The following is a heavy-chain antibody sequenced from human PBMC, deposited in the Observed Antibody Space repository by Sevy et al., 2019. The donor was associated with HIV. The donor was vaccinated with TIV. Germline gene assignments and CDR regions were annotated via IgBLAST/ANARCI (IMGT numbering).Heavy chain of an antibody. CDR1: GFTFSSYG. J-gene: IGHJ2*01. D-gene: IGHD1-26*01. CDR2: IFYDGTNK. CDR3: ARESGSNWYFDL. Sequence: GGSLRLSCAASGFTFSSYGMHWVRQAPGKGLEWVAVIFYDGTNKYYVDSVKGRFTISRDNSKNTLYLQMNSLRAEDTAVYYCARESGSNWYFDLWGRDTLVTVSS. V-gene: IGHV3-33*01.